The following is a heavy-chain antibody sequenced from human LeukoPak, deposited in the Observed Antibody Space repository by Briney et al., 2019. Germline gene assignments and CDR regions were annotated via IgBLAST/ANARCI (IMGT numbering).Heavy chain of an antibody. V-gene: IGHV1-2*02. CDR1: GYTFTGYY. J-gene: IGHJ4*02. CDR3: ARILPDYDILTGSKGFDY. D-gene: IGHD3-9*01. Sequence: ASVKVSCKASGYTFTGYYMHWVRQAPGQGLEWMGWINPNSGGTNYAQKFQGRVTMTRDTSISTAYMELSRLRSDDTAVYYCARILPDYDILTGSKGFDYWGQGTLVTVSS. CDR2: INPNSGGT.